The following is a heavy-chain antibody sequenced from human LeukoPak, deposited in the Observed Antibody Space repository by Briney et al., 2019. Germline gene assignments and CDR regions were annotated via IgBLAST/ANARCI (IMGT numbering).Heavy chain of an antibody. CDR3: GRDATYDSSGYGDY. Sequence: PSETLSLTCAVSGGSISSSNWWSWVRQPPGKGLEWIGEIYHSGSTNYNPSLKSRVTMSVDTSKNQFSLKLSSVTAADTALYYCGRDATYDSSGYGDYWGQGTLVTVSS. D-gene: IGHD3-22*01. J-gene: IGHJ4*02. CDR2: IYHSGST. V-gene: IGHV4-4*02. CDR1: GGSISSSNW.